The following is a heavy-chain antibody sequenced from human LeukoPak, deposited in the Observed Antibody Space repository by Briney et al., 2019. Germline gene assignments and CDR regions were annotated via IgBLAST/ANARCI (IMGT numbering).Heavy chain of an antibody. Sequence: SETLSLTCAVSGGSISSGGYSWSWIRQPPGEGLEWIGYIYHSGSTYYNPPLKSRVTISVDRSKNQFFLRLSSVTAADTAVYYCARGLSYGNFDYWGQGTLVTVSS. CDR2: IYHSGST. CDR3: ARGLSYGNFDY. J-gene: IGHJ4*02. CDR1: GGSISSGGYS. D-gene: IGHD5-18*01. V-gene: IGHV4-30-2*01.